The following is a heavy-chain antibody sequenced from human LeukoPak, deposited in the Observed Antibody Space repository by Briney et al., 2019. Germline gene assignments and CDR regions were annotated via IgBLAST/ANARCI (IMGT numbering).Heavy chain of an antibody. D-gene: IGHD2-15*01. CDR2: INTNTGNP. CDR1: GYTFTGYY. V-gene: IGHV7-4-1*02. CDR3: ARTIYCSGGSCYLFDY. Sequence: ASVKVSCKASGYTFTGYYMHWVRQAPGQGLEWMGWINTNTGNPTYAQGFTGRFVFSLDTSVSTAYLQISSLKAEDTAVYYCARTIYCSGGSCYLFDYWGQGTLATVSS. J-gene: IGHJ4*02.